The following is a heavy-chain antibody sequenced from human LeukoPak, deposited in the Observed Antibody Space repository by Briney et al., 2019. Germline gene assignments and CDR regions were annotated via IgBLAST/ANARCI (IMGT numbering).Heavy chain of an antibody. CDR3: AKALGLLRDSSGSAPFDY. CDR1: GFTLDDYT. V-gene: IGHV3-43*01. J-gene: IGHJ4*02. Sequence: GGSLRLSCAASGFTLDDYTMHWVRQAPGKGLEWVSLISGDGGSTYYADSVKGRFTISRDNSKNSLYLQMNSLRTEDTALYYCAKALGLLRDSSGSAPFDYWGQGTLVTVSS. CDR2: ISGDGGST. D-gene: IGHD3-22*01.